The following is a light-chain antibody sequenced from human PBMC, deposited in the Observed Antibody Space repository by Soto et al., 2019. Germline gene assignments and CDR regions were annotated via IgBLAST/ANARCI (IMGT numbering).Light chain of an antibody. V-gene: IGKV1-8*01. CDR1: QGISSY. CDR3: QQYYSYPRT. CDR2: AAS. Sequence: AIRMTQSPSSLSASTGDRGTITCRASQGISSYLAWYQQKPGKAPKLLIYAASTLQSGVPSRFSGSGSGTDFTITISCLQSEDFATYYCQQYYSYPRTFGQGTKVEIK. J-gene: IGKJ1*01.